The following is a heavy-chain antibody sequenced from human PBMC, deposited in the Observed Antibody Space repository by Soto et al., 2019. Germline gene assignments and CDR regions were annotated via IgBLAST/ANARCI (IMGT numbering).Heavy chain of an antibody. Sequence: QVQLVQSGAEVKKPGASVKVSCKASGFPFAGFEINWVRQAPGQGLEWMGWMNPNSGNTGYAQKFEGRVTMTRDTSINTAYMELSSLTFEDSAVYYCVRGLYYFDMDVWGQGTTVTISS. CDR2: MNPNSGNT. CDR3: VRGLYYFDMDV. V-gene: IGHV1-8*01. J-gene: IGHJ6*02. CDR1: GFPFAGFE.